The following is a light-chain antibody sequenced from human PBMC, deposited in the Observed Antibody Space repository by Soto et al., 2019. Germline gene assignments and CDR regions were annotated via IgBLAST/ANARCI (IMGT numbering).Light chain of an antibody. V-gene: IGKV3-11*01. Sequence: EIVLTQSPATLSLSPGERATLSCRASQSVSSYLAWYQQQPGQAPRLLIYDASNRATGIPARFSGSGSGTDFTLTISGLEPEDFAVYYCQQRSNWPITSGPGTKVDIK. J-gene: IGKJ3*01. CDR1: QSVSSY. CDR2: DAS. CDR3: QQRSNWPIT.